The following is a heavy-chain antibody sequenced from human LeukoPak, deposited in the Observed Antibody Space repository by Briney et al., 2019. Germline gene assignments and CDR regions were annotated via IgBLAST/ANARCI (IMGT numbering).Heavy chain of an antibody. J-gene: IGHJ4*02. Sequence: PGGSLRLSCAASGFTFSSYAMSWVRQAPGKGLEWVSAISGSGGSTYYADSVKGRFTISRDNSKNTLYLQMNSLKTEDTAVYYCTRPSPKIWFGESYFDYWGQGTLVTVSS. CDR3: TRPSPKIWFGESYFDY. CDR2: ISGSGGST. V-gene: IGHV3-23*01. D-gene: IGHD3-10*01. CDR1: GFTFSSYA.